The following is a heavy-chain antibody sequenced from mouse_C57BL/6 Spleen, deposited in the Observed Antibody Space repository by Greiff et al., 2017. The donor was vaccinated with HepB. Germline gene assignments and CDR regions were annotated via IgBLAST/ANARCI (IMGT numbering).Heavy chain of an antibody. J-gene: IGHJ2*01. CDR3: AHGAYDAY. V-gene: IGHV1-74*01. CDR2: IHPSDSDT. Sequence: VQLQQSGADLVKPGASVKVSCKASGYTFTSYWMPWVKPRPGQGLEWIGRIHPSDSDTNYNQKFKGKATLTVDKSSSTAYMELTGLTSEDSAVYYCAHGAYDAYWGQGTPLTVSS. D-gene: IGHD2-12*01. CDR1: GYTFTSYW.